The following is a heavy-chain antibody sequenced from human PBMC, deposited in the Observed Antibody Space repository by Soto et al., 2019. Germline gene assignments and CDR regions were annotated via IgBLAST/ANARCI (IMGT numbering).Heavy chain of an antibody. CDR3: ARDGGYYDSSGYVDY. D-gene: IGHD3-22*01. CDR1: GGSISSGGYY. Sequence: SETLSLTCTVSGGSISSGGYYWSWIRQHPGKGLKWIGYIYYSGSTYYNPSLKSRVTISVDTSKNQFSLKLSSVTAADTAVYYCARDGGYYDSSGYVDYWGQGTLVTVSS. J-gene: IGHJ4*02. CDR2: IYYSGST. V-gene: IGHV4-31*03.